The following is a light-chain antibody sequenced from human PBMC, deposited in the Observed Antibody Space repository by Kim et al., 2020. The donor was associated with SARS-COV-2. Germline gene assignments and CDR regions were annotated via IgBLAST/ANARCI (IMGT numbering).Light chain of an antibody. V-gene: IGLV1-40*01. CDR3: QSYDSSLSGYV. CDR2: GNS. Sequence: GVTISCTGNSSNIGAGYDVHWYQQLPGTAPKLLIYGNSNRPSGVPDRFSGSKSGTSASLAITGLQAEDEADYYCQSYDSSLSGYVFGTGTKVTVL. J-gene: IGLJ1*01. CDR1: SSNIGAGYD.